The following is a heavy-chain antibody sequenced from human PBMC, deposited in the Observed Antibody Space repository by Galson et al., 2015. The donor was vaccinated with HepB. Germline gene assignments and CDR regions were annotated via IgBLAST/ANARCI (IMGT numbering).Heavy chain of an antibody. CDR3: AGSVSLIGLTMVGGLISSYYGMDV. D-gene: IGHD3-10*01. J-gene: IGHJ6*02. V-gene: IGHV1-69*13. CDR1: GGTPNIYA. Sequence: SVKVSCKASGGTPNIYAISWVRQVPGQGLEWLGGILPISGSPNYAQKFQGRVSITADESTNTVYLELTRLRSEDTAKYYCAGSVSLIGLTMVGGLISSYYGMDVWGQGTLVSVSS. CDR2: ILPISGSP.